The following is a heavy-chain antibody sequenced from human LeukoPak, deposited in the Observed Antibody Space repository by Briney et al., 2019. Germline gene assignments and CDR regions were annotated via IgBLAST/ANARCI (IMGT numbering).Heavy chain of an antibody. V-gene: IGHV3-9*01. J-gene: IGHJ4*02. D-gene: IGHD1-7*01. CDR3: AKGGTTGDY. Sequence: GGSLRLSCAASGFTFDDYAMHWVRQAPGKGLEWVSGISWNSGSIGYADSVKGRFTISRDNAKNSLYLQMNSLRAEDTAVYYCAKGGTTGDYWGQGTLVTVSS. CDR1: GFTFDDYA. CDR2: ISWNSGSI.